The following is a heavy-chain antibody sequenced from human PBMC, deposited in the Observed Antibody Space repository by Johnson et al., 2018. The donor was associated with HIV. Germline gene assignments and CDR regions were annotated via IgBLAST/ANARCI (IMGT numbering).Heavy chain of an antibody. D-gene: IGHD2/OR15-2a*01. J-gene: IGHJ3*02. CDR2: VSYDGTNE. Sequence: QVQLVESGGGVVQPGRSLRLSCAASGFTFNNYGMHWVRQAPGKGLEWVAFVSYDGTNEFYADSVKGRFTVSRDSSKNTLFLQMNSLRAEDTAVYYCARDRSKGGAFDIWGQGTMVTVSS. CDR3: ARDRSKGGAFDI. CDR1: GFTFNNYG. V-gene: IGHV3-30*03.